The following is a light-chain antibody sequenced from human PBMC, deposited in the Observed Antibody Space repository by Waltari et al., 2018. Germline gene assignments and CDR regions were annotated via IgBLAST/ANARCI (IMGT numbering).Light chain of an antibody. Sequence: ETVVTQSPATLSLSPGERGTLSCRASRKVTNNLVWYQQRHGQAPRLLIFGASTRATDTPTRFSGSGSGTEFTLTISSLQSEDFAIYYCQVHTKWLWTFGQGTRVEI. CDR1: RKVTNN. J-gene: IGKJ1*01. CDR3: QVHTKWLWT. V-gene: IGKV3-15*01. CDR2: GAS.